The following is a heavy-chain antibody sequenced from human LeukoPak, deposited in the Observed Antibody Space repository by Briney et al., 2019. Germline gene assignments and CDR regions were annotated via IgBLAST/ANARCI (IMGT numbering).Heavy chain of an antibody. CDR3: ARQSISGSSLSYFDY. D-gene: IGHD3-22*01. V-gene: IGHV4-59*01. CDR1: GGSISSYY. J-gene: IGHJ4*02. CDR2: IYDSGGT. Sequence: SETLSLTCTVSGGSISSYYWSWIRQPPGKGLEWIGNIYDSGGTNYNPSLKSRVTISVDTSKNQCSLKLSSVTAADTAVYYCARQSISGSSLSYFDYWGQGTLVNVSS.